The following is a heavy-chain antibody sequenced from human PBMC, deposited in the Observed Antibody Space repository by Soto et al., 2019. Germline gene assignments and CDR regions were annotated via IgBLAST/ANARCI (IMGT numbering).Heavy chain of an antibody. CDR3: ASLIVVVVAATYLPEDMDV. CDR2: ISSSSSTI. J-gene: IGHJ6*03. CDR1: GFTFSSYS. Sequence: GGSLRLSCAASGFTFSSYSMNWVRQAPGKGLEWVSYISSSSSTIYYADSVKGRFTISRDNAKNSLYLQMNSLRAEDTAVYYCASLIVVVVAATYLPEDMDVWGKGTTVTVSS. D-gene: IGHD2-15*01. V-gene: IGHV3-48*01.